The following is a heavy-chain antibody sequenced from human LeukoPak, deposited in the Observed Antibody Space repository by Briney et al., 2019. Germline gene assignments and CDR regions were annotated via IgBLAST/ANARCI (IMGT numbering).Heavy chain of an antibody. J-gene: IGHJ4*02. CDR1: GFTFSSYG. CDR3: ARAAAVCSRTSCYGHY. V-gene: IGHV3-23*01. Sequence: PGGSLRLSCAASGFTFSSYGMHWVRQAPGKGLEWVSAISGNGRDTYYTDSVKGRFTISRDNSKNTLYLQMHSLRAEDTAIYYCARAAAVCSRTSCYGHYWGQGTLVTVSS. D-gene: IGHD2-2*01. CDR2: ISGNGRDT.